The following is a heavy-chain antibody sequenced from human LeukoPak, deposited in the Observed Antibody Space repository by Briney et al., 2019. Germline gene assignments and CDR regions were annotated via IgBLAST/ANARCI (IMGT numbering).Heavy chain of an antibody. Sequence: GGSLRLSCAASGFTLSSYWMDWVRQAPGKVLEWVSRIDRDGGSINYADSVKGRFTISRDNAKNTLYLQMNSLRAEDTAVYYCARETIFGIGLSDWGQGALVTVSS. V-gene: IGHV3-74*01. CDR1: GFTLSSYW. D-gene: IGHD3-3*01. J-gene: IGHJ4*02. CDR2: IDRDGGSI. CDR3: ARETIFGIGLSD.